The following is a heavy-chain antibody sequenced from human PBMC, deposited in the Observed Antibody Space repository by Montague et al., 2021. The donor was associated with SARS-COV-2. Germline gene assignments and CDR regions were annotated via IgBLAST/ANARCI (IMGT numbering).Heavy chain of an antibody. Sequence: SETLSLTCTVSGGSISSFYWSWFRQPPGKGLEWIGYISDSGSTNYNPSLTSRVTMSVDTSKNQFSLKVNSVTAADTAVYYCARHPLGYCSSTSCYVGWGQGTLVTVSS. CDR1: GGSISSFY. D-gene: IGHD2-2*01. V-gene: IGHV4-59*08. CDR3: ARHPLGYCSSTSCYVG. CDR2: ISDSGST. J-gene: IGHJ4*02.